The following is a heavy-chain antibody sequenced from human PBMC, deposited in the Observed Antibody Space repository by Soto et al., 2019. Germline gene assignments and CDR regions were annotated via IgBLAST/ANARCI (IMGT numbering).Heavy chain of an antibody. D-gene: IGHD5-12*01. CDR1: GFTFGDYA. V-gene: IGHV3-49*03. Sequence: GGSLRLSCTASGFTFGDYAMSWFRQAPGKGLEWVGFIRSKAYGGTTEYAASVKGRFTISRDDSKSIAYLQMNSLKTEDTAVYYCTRDEPSGSVGAFDIWGQGTMVTVSS. J-gene: IGHJ3*02. CDR3: TRDEPSGSVGAFDI. CDR2: IRSKAYGGTT.